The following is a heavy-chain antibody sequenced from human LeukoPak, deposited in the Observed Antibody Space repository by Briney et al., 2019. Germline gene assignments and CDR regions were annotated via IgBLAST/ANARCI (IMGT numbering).Heavy chain of an antibody. CDR1: GVSISSYY. J-gene: IGHJ3*02. CDR3: ARQTDSYYYDTTGYYPVGAFDI. CDR2: RYYGGYG. V-gene: IGHV4-59*08. Sequence: PSETLSLTCTVSGVSISSYYWGWIRQPPGKGLEWIGYRYYGGYGNYNPSLKSRVTISVDTSKNQYSLKLSSVTAADTAVYYCARQTDSYYYDTTGYYPVGAFDIWGQGTMVTVSS. D-gene: IGHD3-22*01.